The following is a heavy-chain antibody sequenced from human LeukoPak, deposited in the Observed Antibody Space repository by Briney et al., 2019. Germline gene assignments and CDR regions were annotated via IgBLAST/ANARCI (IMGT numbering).Heavy chain of an antibody. V-gene: IGHV3-30*04. CDR2: ISYDGSNK. Sequence: GGSLRLSCAASGFTFSSYAMHWVRQAPGKGLEWVAVISYDGSNKYYAASVKGRFTISRDNSKNTLYLQMNSLRAEDTAVYYCARGYYDFWSGYPERYYYYYMDVWGKGTTVTVSS. J-gene: IGHJ6*03. D-gene: IGHD3-3*01. CDR1: GFTFSSYA. CDR3: ARGYYDFWSGYPERYYYYYMDV.